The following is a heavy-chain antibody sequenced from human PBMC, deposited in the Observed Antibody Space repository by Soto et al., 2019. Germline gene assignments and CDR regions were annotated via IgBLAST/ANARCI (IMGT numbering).Heavy chain of an antibody. Sequence: GGSLRLSCAASGFTFSDYYMSWIRQAPGKGLEWVSYISSSGSTIYYADSVKGRFTISRDNAKNSLYLQMNSLRAEDTAVYYCARDRGDYDFWSGYYYGDYFDYWGQGTLVTVSS. CDR1: GFTFSDYY. D-gene: IGHD3-3*01. V-gene: IGHV3-11*01. CDR3: ARDRGDYDFWSGYYYGDYFDY. CDR2: ISSSGSTI. J-gene: IGHJ4*02.